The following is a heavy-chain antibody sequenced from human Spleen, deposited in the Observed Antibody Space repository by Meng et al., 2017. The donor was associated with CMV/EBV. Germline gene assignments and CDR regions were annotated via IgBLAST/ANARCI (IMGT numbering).Heavy chain of an antibody. D-gene: IGHD6-6*01. V-gene: IGHV3-74*01. CDR3: AGGKSGSSSDALEI. CDR2: INSDGSTT. CDR1: GFTLTSYW. J-gene: IGHJ3*02. Sequence: GESLKISCEASGFTLTSYWMHWVRQAPGKGLVWVSRINSDGSTTSYADSVKGRFTISRDDSKNTLYFEMNNLRPEDTALYYCAGGKSGSSSDALEIWGQGTLVTVSS.